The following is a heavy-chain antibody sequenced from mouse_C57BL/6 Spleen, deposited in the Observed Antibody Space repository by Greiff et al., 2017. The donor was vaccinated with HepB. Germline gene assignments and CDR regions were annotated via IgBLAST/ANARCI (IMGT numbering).Heavy chain of an antibody. Sequence: VQLQQPGAELVKPGASVKLSCKASGYTFTSYWMHWVKQRPGQGLEWIGMIHPNSGSTNYNEKFKSKATLTVDKSSSTAYMQLSSLTSEDSAVYYCATQLRLRAMDYWGQGTSVTVSS. J-gene: IGHJ4*01. V-gene: IGHV1-64*01. CDR1: GYTFTSYW. D-gene: IGHD3-2*02. CDR2: IHPNSGST. CDR3: ATQLRLRAMDY.